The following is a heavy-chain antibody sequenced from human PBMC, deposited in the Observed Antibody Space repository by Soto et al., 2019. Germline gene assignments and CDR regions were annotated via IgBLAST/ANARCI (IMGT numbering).Heavy chain of an antibody. CDR1: GYTFTSYY. J-gene: IGHJ3*02. CDR3: ARDVPSAGGAFDI. CDR2: INPSGGST. V-gene: IGHV1-46*01. Sequence: ASVKVSCKASGYTFTSYYMHWVRQAPGRGLEWMGIINPSGGSTSYAQKFQGRVTMTRDTSTSTVYMELSSLRSEDTAVYYCARDVPSAGGAFDIWGQGTMVTVSS.